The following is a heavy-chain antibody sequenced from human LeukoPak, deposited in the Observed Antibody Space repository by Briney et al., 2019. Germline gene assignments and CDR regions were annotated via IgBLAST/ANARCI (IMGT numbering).Heavy chain of an antibody. CDR1: GFTFSSYA. CDR3: AKRAVVIRVILVGFHKEAYYFDS. D-gene: IGHD3-22*01. Sequence: GGSLRLSCAASGFTFSSYAMMWVRQAPGKGLEWVATVSGSGGSTNFADSVKGRFTISRDNPRNTLYLQMNSLRAEDTAVYFCAKRAVVIRVILVGFHKEAYYFDSWGQGALVTVSS. CDR2: VSGSGGST. V-gene: IGHV3-23*01. J-gene: IGHJ4*02.